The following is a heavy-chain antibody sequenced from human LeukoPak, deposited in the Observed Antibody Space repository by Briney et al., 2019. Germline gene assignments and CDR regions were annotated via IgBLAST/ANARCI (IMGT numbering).Heavy chain of an antibody. Sequence: PSETLSLTCAVYGGSFSGYYWSWIRQPPGEGLEWIGEINHSGSTNYNPSLKSRVTISVDTSKNQFSLKLSSVTAADTAVYYCARRRTYDFWRGYYYYFDYWGQGTLVTVSS. D-gene: IGHD3-3*01. V-gene: IGHV4-34*01. CDR1: GGSFSGYY. CDR3: ARRRTYDFWRGYYYYFDY. CDR2: INHSGST. J-gene: IGHJ4*02.